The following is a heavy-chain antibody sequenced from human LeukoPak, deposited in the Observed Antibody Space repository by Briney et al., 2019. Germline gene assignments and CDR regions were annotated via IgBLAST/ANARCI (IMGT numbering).Heavy chain of an antibody. D-gene: IGHD2-21*02. CDR3: AKAPLRFFCGGDCYTPDY. Sequence: GGSLRLSCAASGFTFSSYAMSWVRQAPGKGLEWVSAISGSGGSTYYADSVKGRFTISRDNSKNTLYLQMNSLRAEDTAVYYCAKAPLRFFCGGDCYTPDYWGQGTLVTVSS. CDR1: GFTFSSYA. V-gene: IGHV3-23*01. J-gene: IGHJ4*02. CDR2: ISGSGGST.